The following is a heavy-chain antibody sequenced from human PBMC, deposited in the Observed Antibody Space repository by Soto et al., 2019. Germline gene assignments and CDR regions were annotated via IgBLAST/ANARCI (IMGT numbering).Heavy chain of an antibody. J-gene: IGHJ4*02. CDR3: TTLIWFGEYYFDY. CDR1: GFTFSNAW. CDR2: IKSKTDGGTT. Sequence: GGSLRLSCAASGFTFSNAWMSWVRQAPGKGLEWVGRIKSKTDGGTTDYAAPVKGRFTISRDDSKNTLYLQMNSLKTEDTAVYYCTTLIWFGEYYFDYWSQGTLVTVSS. V-gene: IGHV3-15*01. D-gene: IGHD3-10*01.